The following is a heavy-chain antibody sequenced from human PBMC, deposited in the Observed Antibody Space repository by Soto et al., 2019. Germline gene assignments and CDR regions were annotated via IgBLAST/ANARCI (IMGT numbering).Heavy chain of an antibody. J-gene: IGHJ5*02. Sequence: QVQLVQSGAEVKKPGSSVKVSCKASGGTFSSYAISWVRQAHGQGLEWMGGIIPIFGTANYAQKFQGRVTIAADESTSTAYMVLSSLRSEDTAVYYCARTSTNLGYCSGGSCYKIAPWGQGTLVTVSS. CDR2: IIPIFGTA. D-gene: IGHD2-15*01. CDR3: ARTSTNLGYCSGGSCYKIAP. CDR1: GGTFSSYA. V-gene: IGHV1-69*01.